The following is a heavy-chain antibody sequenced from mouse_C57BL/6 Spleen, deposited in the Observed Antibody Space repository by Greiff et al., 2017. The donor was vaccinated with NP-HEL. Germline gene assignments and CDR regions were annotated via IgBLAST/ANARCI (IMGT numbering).Heavy chain of an antibody. CDR3: GGIGNGYPNSLNY. CDR2: IYPGDGDT. V-gene: IGHV1-82*01. D-gene: IGHD2-2*01. CDR1: GYAFSSSW. J-gene: IGHJ2*01. Sequence: QVQLQQSGPELVKPGASVKISCKASGYAFSSSWMNWVKQRPGKGLEWIGRIYPGDGDTNYNGKFKGKATLTADKSSSTANMQLSSLTSEDSAVEFWGGIGNGYPNSLNYGGQGTTLPVSS.